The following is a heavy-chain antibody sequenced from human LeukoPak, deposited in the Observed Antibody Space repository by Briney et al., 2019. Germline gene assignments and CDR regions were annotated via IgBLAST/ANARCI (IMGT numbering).Heavy chain of an antibody. D-gene: IGHD3-16*02. Sequence: SGKVSCKASGGTFSSYAISWVRQAPGQGLEWMGGIIPIFGTANYAQKFQGRVTITADKSTSTAYMELSSLRSEDTAVYYCARSRYDYVWGSYRYGAFDIWGQGTMVTVSS. CDR1: GGTFSSYA. CDR2: IIPIFGTA. J-gene: IGHJ3*02. V-gene: IGHV1-69*06. CDR3: ARSRYDYVWGSYRYGAFDI.